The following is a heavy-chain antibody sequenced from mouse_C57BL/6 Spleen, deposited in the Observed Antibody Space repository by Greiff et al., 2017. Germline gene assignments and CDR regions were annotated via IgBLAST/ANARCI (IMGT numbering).Heavy chain of an antibody. V-gene: IGHV1-4*01. J-gene: IGHJ4*01. D-gene: IGHD1-1*01. CDR2: INPSSGYT. CDR3: ARVAVVREWYAMDY. CDR1: GYTFTSYT. Sequence: VQLQQSGAELARPGASVKMSCKASGYTFTSYTMHWVNQRPGQGLEWIGYINPSSGYTKYNQKFKDKATLTADNSSSTAYMQLSSLTSEDSADYYCARVAVVREWYAMDYWGQGTSVTVSS.